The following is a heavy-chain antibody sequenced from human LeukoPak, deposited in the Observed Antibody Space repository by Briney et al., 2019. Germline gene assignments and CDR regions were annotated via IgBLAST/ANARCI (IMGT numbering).Heavy chain of an antibody. CDR1: GGSFSYYY. V-gene: IGHV4-34*01. D-gene: IGHD3-10*01. Sequence: SETLSLTCAVYGGSFSYYYWSWIRQPPGKGLEWIGEINHSGSTNYNPSLKSRVAIPLDTSKNQFSLRLTSVTAADTAVYYCARHGGLVRGFSDAFDIWGQGTMVTVSS. CDR3: ARHGGLVRGFSDAFDI. CDR2: INHSGST. J-gene: IGHJ3*02.